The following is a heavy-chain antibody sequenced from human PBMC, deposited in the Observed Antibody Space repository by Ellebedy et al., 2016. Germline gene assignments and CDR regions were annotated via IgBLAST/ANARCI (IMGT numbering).Heavy chain of an antibody. J-gene: IGHJ4*02. Sequence: GESLKISXAASGFTFSSFGMNWVRQAPGKGLEWVALINNDGTMRHNADSVKGRFSISRDNSKNTVYLQMNSLRDEDTAVYFCARDVGRVGDDSWGQGTLVTVSS. V-gene: IGHV3-30*03. CDR3: ARDVGRVGDDS. CDR2: INNDGTMR. D-gene: IGHD5-24*01. CDR1: GFTFSSFG.